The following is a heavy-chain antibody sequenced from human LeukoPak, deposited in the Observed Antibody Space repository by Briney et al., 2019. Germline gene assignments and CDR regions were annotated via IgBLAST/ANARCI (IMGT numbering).Heavy chain of an antibody. J-gene: IGHJ5*02. D-gene: IGHD6-19*01. CDR3: ARGPLAFRRVAGIFS. CDR1: GASISSSSYS. CDR2: IIHSGGT. Sequence: SETLSLTCTVSGASISSSSYSWGWIRQPPGKGLEWIGEIIHSGGTSYNPSLKSRLTISVDTSRKQFSLKLTSVTAADTALYFCARGPLAFRRVAGIFSWGRGTQVTVSS. V-gene: IGHV4-39*07.